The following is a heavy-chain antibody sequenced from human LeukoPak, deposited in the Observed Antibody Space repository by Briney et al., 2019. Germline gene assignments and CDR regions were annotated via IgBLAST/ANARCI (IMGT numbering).Heavy chain of an antibody. CDR1: GGSISSGGYS. CDR2: IYHSGST. D-gene: IGHD1-26*01. CDR3: ARDRWELPDWYFDL. Sequence: SETLSLTCAVSGGSISSGGYSWSWIRQPPGKGLEWIGYIYHSGSTYYNPSLKSRVTISVGRSKNQFSLKLSSVTAADTAVYYCARDRWELPDWYFDLWGRGTLVTVSS. V-gene: IGHV4-30-2*01. J-gene: IGHJ2*01.